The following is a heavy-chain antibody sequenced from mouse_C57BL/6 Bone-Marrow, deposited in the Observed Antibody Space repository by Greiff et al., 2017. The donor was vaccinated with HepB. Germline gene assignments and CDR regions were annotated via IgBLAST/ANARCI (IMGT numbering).Heavy chain of an antibody. V-gene: IGHV1-69*01. J-gene: IGHJ3*01. CDR1: GYTFTSYW. Sequence: QVQLQQPGAELVMPGASVKLSCKASGYTFTSYWMHWVKQRPGQGLEWIGEIDPSDSYTNYNQKFKGKSTLTVDKSSSTAYMQLSSLTSEDSAVYYCAIYLEFAYWGQGTLVTVSA. CDR3: AIYLEFAY. D-gene: IGHD5-5*01. CDR2: IDPSDSYT.